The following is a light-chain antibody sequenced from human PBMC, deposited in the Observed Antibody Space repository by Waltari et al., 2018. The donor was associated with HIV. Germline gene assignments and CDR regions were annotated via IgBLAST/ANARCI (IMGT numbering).Light chain of an antibody. J-gene: IGLJ1*01. Sequence: QSALTQPPSASGSPGQSVTISCTGTTSDFGGYRYVSWYQHHPGKAPKLIIYDVSKRPSGVPDRFSGSKSGNTASLTVSGLQADDEADYYCKSYAGSNNPYVFGTGTKVTVL. CDR3: KSYAGSNNPYV. V-gene: IGLV2-8*01. CDR2: DVS. CDR1: TSDFGGYRY.